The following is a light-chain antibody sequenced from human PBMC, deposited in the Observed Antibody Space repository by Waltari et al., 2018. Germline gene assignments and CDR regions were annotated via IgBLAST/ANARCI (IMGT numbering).Light chain of an antibody. V-gene: IGKV3-11*01. CDR1: QSVGSQ. Sequence: EIVLTQSPATLSLSPGERATLSCRASQSVGSQLVWYHLRPGQAPRLLIYDSTNRATGIPARFSGSGSGTDFSLSISSLEPEDFGVYYCQQRSNWPIVFGQGTRLEIK. CDR3: QQRSNWPIV. CDR2: DST. J-gene: IGKJ5*01.